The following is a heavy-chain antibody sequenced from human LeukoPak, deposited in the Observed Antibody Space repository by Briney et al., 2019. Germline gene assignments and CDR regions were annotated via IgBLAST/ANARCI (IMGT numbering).Heavy chain of an antibody. Sequence: KPGGSLRLSCAASGFTFSDYYMSWIRQAPGKGLEWVSYISSSGSTIYYADSVKGRFTISRDNAKNSLYLQMNSLRAEDTAVYYCARLTAYGYYYMDVWGKGTTVTVSS. CDR2: ISSSGSTI. CDR3: ARLTAYGYYYMDV. J-gene: IGHJ6*03. D-gene: IGHD2-21*02. V-gene: IGHV3-11*04. CDR1: GFTFSDYY.